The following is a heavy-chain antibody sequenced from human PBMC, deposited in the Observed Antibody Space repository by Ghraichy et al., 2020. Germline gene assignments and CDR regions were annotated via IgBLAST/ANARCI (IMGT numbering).Heavy chain of an antibody. CDR1: GGSISANNYY. V-gene: IGHV4-31*03. D-gene: IGHD4-11*01. CDR3: TREDHNDFSYELFDP. J-gene: IGHJ5*02. Sequence: SETLSLTCTVSGGSISANNYYWNWIRQRPGKGLEWIGYISNSGGSHFSASLESRLDISMDTSKNQFYLRLYSVTAADTAMYYCTREDHNDFSYELFDPWGPGILVTVSS. CDR2: ISNSGGS.